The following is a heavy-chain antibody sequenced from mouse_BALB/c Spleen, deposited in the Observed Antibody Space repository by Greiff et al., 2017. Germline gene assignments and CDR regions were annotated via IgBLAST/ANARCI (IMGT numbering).Heavy chain of an antibody. CDR3: ASRGYDVMDY. V-gene: IGHV1-82*01. CDR2: IYPGDGDT. D-gene: IGHD2-14*01. Sequence: QVQLQQSGPELVKPGASVKISCKASGYAFSSSWMNWVKQRPGQGLEWIGRIYPGDGDTNYNGKFKGKATLTADKSSSTAYMQLSSLTSVDSAVYFCASRGYDVMDYWGQGTSVTGSS. J-gene: IGHJ4*01. CDR1: GYAFSSSW.